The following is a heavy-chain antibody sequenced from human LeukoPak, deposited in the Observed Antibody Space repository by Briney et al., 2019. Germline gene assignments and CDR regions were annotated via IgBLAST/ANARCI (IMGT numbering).Heavy chain of an antibody. V-gene: IGHV3-30-3*01. CDR3: ARGETAHY. D-gene: IGHD5-18*01. CDR2: ISYDGSNK. J-gene: IGHJ4*02. CDR1: GFTFSSYA. Sequence: GGSLRLSCAASGFTFSSYAMHWVRQAPGKGLEWVAVISYDGSNKYHADSVKGRFTISRDNSKNTLYLQMNSLRAEDTAVYYCARGETAHYWGQGTLVTVSS.